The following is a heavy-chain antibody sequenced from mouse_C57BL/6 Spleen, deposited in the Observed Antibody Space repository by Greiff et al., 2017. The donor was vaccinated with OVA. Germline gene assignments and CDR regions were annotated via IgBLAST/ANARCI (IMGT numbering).Heavy chain of an antibody. CDR2: ISSGSSTI. CDR1: GFTFSDYG. V-gene: IGHV5-17*01. CDR3: ARRDYDSYYAMDY. Sequence: EVKLMESGGGLVKPGGSLKLSCAASGFTFSDYGMHWVRQAPEKGLEWVAYISSGSSTIYYADTVKGRFTISRDNAKNTLFLQMTSLRSEDTAMYYCARRDYDSYYAMDYWGQGTSVTVSS. J-gene: IGHJ4*01. D-gene: IGHD2-4*01.